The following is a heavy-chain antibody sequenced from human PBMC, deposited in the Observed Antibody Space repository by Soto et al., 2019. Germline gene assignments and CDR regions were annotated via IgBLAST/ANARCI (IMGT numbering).Heavy chain of an antibody. CDR3: ARVPLLYYYASSGYYRGKWFDP. V-gene: IGHV4-4*02. Sequence: PSETLSLTCAVSGGSISSSNWWSWVRQPPGKGLEWIGEIYHSGSTNYNPSLKSRVTISVDKSKNQFSLKLSSVTAADTAVYYCARVPLLYYYASSGYYRGKWFDPWGQGTLVTVSS. J-gene: IGHJ5*02. CDR1: GGSISSSNW. CDR2: IYHSGST. D-gene: IGHD3-22*01.